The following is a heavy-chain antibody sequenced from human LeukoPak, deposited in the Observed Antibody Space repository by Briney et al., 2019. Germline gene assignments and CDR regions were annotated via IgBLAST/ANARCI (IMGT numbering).Heavy chain of an antibody. D-gene: IGHD6-13*01. V-gene: IGHV3-66*01. CDR1: GFTVSNNY. J-gene: IGHJ4*02. CDR2: ISSAGST. Sequence: RAGGSLRLSWATSGFTVSNNYMSWVRQAPGKGLEWVSVISSAGSTYYADSVKGRFTISRDISKNTLFLQMNSLTAEDTALYYCARVAYTSSWGERFYFDYWGQGTLVTVSS. CDR3: ARVAYTSSWGERFYFDY.